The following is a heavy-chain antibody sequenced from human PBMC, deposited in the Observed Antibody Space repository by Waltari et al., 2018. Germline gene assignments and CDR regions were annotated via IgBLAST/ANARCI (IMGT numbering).Heavy chain of an antibody. Sequence: EVQLVQSGAEVKKPGESLKISCKGSGYSFTSYWIGWVRQMPGKGLEWMGIIYPVDSDTRDSPSFQGQVTISADKSISTAYLQWSSLKASDTAMYYCAKTRTGSSWWDYFDYWGQGTLVTVSS. CDR2: IYPVDSDT. V-gene: IGHV5-51*01. J-gene: IGHJ4*02. CDR1: GYSFTSYW. D-gene: IGHD6-13*01. CDR3: AKTRTGSSWWDYFDY.